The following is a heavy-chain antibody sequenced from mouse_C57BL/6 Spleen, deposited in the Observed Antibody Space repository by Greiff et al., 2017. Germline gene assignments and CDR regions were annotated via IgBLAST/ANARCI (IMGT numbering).Heavy chain of an antibody. V-gene: IGHV1-55*01. CDR2: IYPGSGST. Sequence: QVQLQPGAELVKPGASVKMSCKASGYTFTSYWITWVKQRPGQGLEWIGDIYPGSGSTNYNEKFKSKATLTVDTSSSTAYMQLSSLTSEDSAVYYCARSSAYWGQGTLVTVSA. J-gene: IGHJ3*01. CDR1: GYTFTSYW. CDR3: ARSSAY.